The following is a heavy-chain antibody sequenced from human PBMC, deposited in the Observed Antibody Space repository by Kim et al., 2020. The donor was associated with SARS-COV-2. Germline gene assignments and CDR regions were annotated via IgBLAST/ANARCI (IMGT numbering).Heavy chain of an antibody. Sequence: SKTLSLTCAVYGGSFSGYYWSWIRQPPGKGLEWIGEINHSGSTNYNPSLKSRVTISVDTSKNQFSLKLSSVTAADTAVYYCARGLGYCSSTSCYSGQDA. CDR2: INHSGST. CDR1: GGSFSGYY. V-gene: IGHV4-34*01. J-gene: IGHJ3*01. CDR3: ARGLGYCSSTSCYSGQDA. D-gene: IGHD2-2*01.